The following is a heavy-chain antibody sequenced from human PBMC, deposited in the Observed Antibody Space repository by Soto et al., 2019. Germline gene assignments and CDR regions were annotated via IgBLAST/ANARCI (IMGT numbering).Heavy chain of an antibody. CDR2: IYYSGST. D-gene: IGHD1-26*01. V-gene: IGHV4-39*01. CDR1: GGSISSSSYY. Sequence: SETLSLTCTVSGGSISSSSYYWGWIRQPPGKGLEWIGSIYYSGSTYYNPSLKSRVTISVDTSKNQFSLKLSSVTAADTAVYYCARWGSRRGSYSGYDYWGQGTLVTVSS. CDR3: ARWGSRRGSYSGYDY. J-gene: IGHJ4*02.